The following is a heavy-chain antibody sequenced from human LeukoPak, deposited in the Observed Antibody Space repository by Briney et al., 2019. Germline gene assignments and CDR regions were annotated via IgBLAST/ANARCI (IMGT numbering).Heavy chain of an antibody. CDR2: IFARGET. J-gene: IGHJ4*02. CDR3: ASLVPTREYDSSGYYYF. Sequence: PSETLSLTCTVSHDSISGGGYYWNWMRQPAGKELEWIGRIFARGETLYSPSLQSRVTISVDTSKNQFSLKLSSVTAADTAVYYCASLVPTREYDSSGYYYFWGQGTLVTVSS. V-gene: IGHV4-61*02. D-gene: IGHD3-22*01. CDR1: HDSISGGGYY.